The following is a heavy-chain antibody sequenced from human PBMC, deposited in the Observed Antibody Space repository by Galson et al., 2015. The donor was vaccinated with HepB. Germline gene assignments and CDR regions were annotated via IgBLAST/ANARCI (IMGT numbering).Heavy chain of an antibody. V-gene: IGHV3-15*01. J-gene: IGHJ2*01. CDR3: ANAGYSSGWYVDWYFDL. D-gene: IGHD6-19*01. Sequence: SLRLSCAASGFTFSNAWMSWVRQAPGKGLEWVGRIKSKTDGGTTDYAAPVKGRFTISRDDSKNTLYLQMNSLRAEDTAVYYCANAGYSSGWYVDWYFDLWGRGTLVTVSS. CDR1: GFTFSNAW. CDR2: IKSKTDGGTT.